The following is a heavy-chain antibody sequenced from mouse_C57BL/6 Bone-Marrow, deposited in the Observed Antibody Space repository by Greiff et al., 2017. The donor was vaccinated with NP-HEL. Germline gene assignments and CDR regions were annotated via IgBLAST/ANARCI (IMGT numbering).Heavy chain of an antibody. J-gene: IGHJ2*01. CDR3: GITTVVATGNYFDY. CDR2: INPSTGGT. Sequence: EVQLQQSGPELVKPGASVKISCKASGYSFTGYYMNWVKQSPEKSLEWIGEINPSTGGTTYNQKFKAKATLTVDKSSSTAYMQLKSLTSEDSAVYYCGITTVVATGNYFDYWGQGTTLTVSS. D-gene: IGHD1-1*01. CDR1: GYSFTGYY. V-gene: IGHV1-42*01.